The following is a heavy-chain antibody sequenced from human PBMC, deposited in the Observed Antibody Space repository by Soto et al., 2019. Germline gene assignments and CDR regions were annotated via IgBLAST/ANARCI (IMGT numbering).Heavy chain of an antibody. CDR3: AKPLYGKESSGWFHNGFGFDH. D-gene: IGHD6-19*01. CDR1: GFTFSGYG. J-gene: IGHJ4*02. V-gene: IGHV3-30*18. Sequence: QVQLVESGGGVVQSGRSLRLSCAASGFTFSGYGMHWVRQAPGKGLEWVAVISYDGSNKYYADSVKGRFTISRDNSKNTLYLQMNSLRTEDTAVYYCAKPLYGKESSGWFHNGFGFDHLGQGTLVTGSP. CDR2: ISYDGSNK.